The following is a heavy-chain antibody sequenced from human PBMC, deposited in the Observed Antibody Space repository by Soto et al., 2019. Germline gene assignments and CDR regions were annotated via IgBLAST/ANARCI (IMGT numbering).Heavy chain of an antibody. V-gene: IGHV4-39*07. Sequence: SVTLSLTCPFSGGSSSNPSYCWGWDSQPPGKGLEWIGYIFHSGSTNYSPSLKSRVTMSVDTSKNQFSLNLSSVTAADTAVYYCARVDYDFWSGSSPSNYGMDVWGQGTTVTVSS. J-gene: IGHJ6*02. CDR3: ARVDYDFWSGSSPSNYGMDV. D-gene: IGHD3-3*01. CDR2: IFHSGST. CDR1: GGSSSNPSYC.